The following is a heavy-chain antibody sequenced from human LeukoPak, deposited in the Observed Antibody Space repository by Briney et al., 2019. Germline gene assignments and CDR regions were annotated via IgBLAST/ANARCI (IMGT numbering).Heavy chain of an antibody. CDR2: IYYSGST. V-gene: IGHV4-59*01. D-gene: IGHD3-10*01. Sequence: SETLSLTCTVSGGSISSYYWSWIRQPPGKGLEWIGYIYYSGSTNYNPSLKSRVTISEDTSKNQFSLKLSSVTAADTAVYYCARNNVWFGEPAQYFWGQGTLVTVSS. CDR3: ARNNVWFGEPAQYF. CDR1: GGSISSYY. J-gene: IGHJ4*02.